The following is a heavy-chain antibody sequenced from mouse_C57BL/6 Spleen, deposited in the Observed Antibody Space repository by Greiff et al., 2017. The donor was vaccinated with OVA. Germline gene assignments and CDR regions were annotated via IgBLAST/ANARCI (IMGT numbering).Heavy chain of an antibody. CDR1: GYAFSSSW. CDR3: ARERDYGSSGGFAD. CDR2: IYPGDGDT. D-gene: IGHD1-1*01. J-gene: IGHJ3*01. V-gene: IGHV1-82*01. Sequence: QVQLKQSGPELVKPGASVKISCKASGYAFSSSWMNWVKQRPGKGLEWIGRIYPGDGDTNYNGKFKGKATLTADKSSSTAYMQLSSLTSEDSAVYFCARERDYGSSGGFADWGQGTLVTVSA.